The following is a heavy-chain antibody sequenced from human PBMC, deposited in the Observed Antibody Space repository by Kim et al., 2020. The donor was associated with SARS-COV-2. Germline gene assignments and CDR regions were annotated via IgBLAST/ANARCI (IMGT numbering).Heavy chain of an antibody. Sequence: SETLSLTCTVSGGSISSGGYYWSWIRQHPGKGLEWIGYIYYSGSTYYNPSLKSRVTISVDTSKNQFSLKLSSVTAADTAVYYCAAEGRRPGPFDYWGQGTLVTVSS. CDR1: GGSISSGGYY. CDR2: IYYSGST. V-gene: IGHV4-31*03. J-gene: IGHJ4*02. D-gene: IGHD6-25*01. CDR3: AAEGRRPGPFDY.